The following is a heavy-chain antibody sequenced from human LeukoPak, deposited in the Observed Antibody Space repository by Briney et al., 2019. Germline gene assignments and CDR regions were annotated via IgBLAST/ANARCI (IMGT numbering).Heavy chain of an antibody. CDR1: GYSLTSHD. CDR3: ARVAATTLMNYFDY. Sequence: GASVKVSCKASGYSLTSHDINWVRQAPGQGLEWMGGIIPIFDTANYAQKFQGRVTITADESTSTAYMELSSLRSEDTAVYYCARVAATTLMNYFDYWGQGTLVTVSS. J-gene: IGHJ4*02. CDR2: IIPIFDTA. D-gene: IGHD1-1*01. V-gene: IGHV1-69*13.